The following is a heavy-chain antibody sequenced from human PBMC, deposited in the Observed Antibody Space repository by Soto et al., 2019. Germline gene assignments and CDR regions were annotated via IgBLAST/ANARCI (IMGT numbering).Heavy chain of an antibody. J-gene: IGHJ3*02. CDR3: ARDFAEYSSGWYTYDAFDI. V-gene: IGHV3-74*01. CDR2: INSDGSST. D-gene: IGHD6-19*01. CDR1: GFTFSSYW. Sequence: GGSLRLSCAASGFTFSSYWMHWVRQAPGKGLVWVSRINSDGSSTSYADSVKGRFTISRDNAKNTLYLQMNSLRAEDTAVYYCARDFAEYSSGWYTYDAFDIWGQGTMVTVSS.